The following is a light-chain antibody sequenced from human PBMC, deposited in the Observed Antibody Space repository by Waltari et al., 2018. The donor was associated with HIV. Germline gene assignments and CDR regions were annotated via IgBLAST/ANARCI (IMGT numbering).Light chain of an antibody. V-gene: IGKV3-15*01. CDR2: GAS. Sequence: EIVMTQSPVTLSVSPGERASQSVRSNLAWYQQKPGQAPRLLIYGASTRATGIPARFSGSGSGTEFTLTISSLQSEDFAVYYCQQYGNWYTFGQGTKLEIK. J-gene: IGKJ2*01. CDR1: QSVRSN. CDR3: QQYGNWYT.